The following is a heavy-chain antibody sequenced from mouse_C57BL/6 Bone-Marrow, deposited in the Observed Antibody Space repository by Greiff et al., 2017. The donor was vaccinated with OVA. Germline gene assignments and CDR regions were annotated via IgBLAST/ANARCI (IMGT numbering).Heavy chain of an antibody. J-gene: IGHJ2*01. D-gene: IGHD2-1*01. CDR2: IDPENGDT. V-gene: IGHV14-4*01. CDR1: GFNIKDDS. CDR3: TTYGNFDY. Sequence: VQLKESGAELVRPGASVKLSCTASGFNIKDDSLHWVKQRPEQGLEWIGWIDPENGDTEYASKFQGKATITADTSSNPAYLQLSSLTSEDTAVYYCTTYGNFDYWGQGTTLTVSS.